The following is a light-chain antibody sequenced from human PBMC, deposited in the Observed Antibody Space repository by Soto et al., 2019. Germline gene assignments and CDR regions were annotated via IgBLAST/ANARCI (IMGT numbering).Light chain of an antibody. CDR2: EVS. V-gene: IGKV2D-29*02. J-gene: IGKJ4*01. Sequence: EIVMTQTPLSLSVTPGQPASISCRSSQSLLSTNGKTYLYWYLQKPGQSPQLLIYEVSNRFSGVPDRFGGGGSGTDFTLEISRVEAEDVGNYYCMQSLQFPLTFGGGTKVEIK. CDR1: QSLLSTNGKTY. CDR3: MQSLQFPLT.